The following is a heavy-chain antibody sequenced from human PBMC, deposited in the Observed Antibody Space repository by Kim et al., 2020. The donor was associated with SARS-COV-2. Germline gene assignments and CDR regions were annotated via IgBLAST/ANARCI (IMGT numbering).Heavy chain of an antibody. V-gene: IGHV4-39*07. Sequence: SETLSLTCTVSGGSISSSSYYWGWIRQPPGKGLEWIGSIYYSGSTYYNPSLKSRVTISVDTSKNQFSLKLSSVTAADTAVYYCARDRAMSVPATSYYYGMDVWGQGTTVTVSS. D-gene: IGHD2-2*01. CDR1: GGSISSSSYY. J-gene: IGHJ6*02. CDR3: ARDRAMSVPATSYYYGMDV. CDR2: IYYSGST.